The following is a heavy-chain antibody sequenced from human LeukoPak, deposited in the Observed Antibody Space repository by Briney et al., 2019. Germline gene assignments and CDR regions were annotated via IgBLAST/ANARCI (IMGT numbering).Heavy chain of an antibody. CDR1: GFTFSNYW. CDR2: IKSDGSST. V-gene: IGHV3-74*01. Sequence: GGSLRLSCAASGFTFSNYWMHWVRQAPGEALMWVSRIKSDGSSTTYADSVKGRFTISRDNAKNTLYLQMDSLRAEDAAVYYCVRDMSTADLDHWGLGTLVTVFS. CDR3: VRDMSTADLDH. J-gene: IGHJ4*02. D-gene: IGHD5/OR15-5a*01.